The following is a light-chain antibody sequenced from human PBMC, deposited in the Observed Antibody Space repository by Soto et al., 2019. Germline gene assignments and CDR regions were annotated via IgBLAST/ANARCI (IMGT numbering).Light chain of an antibody. V-gene: IGLV6-57*03. J-gene: IGLJ2*01. Sequence: NFMLTQPNSVSESPGKTVTITCTRSSGSIATNYVQWYQQRPGSAPTTVIYENDQRPSGVPARFSGSIDSSSNSASLSISGLKTEDEADYHCQSYQNINHAVVFGGGTKLTVL. CDR1: SGSIATNY. CDR3: QSYQNINHAVV. CDR2: END.